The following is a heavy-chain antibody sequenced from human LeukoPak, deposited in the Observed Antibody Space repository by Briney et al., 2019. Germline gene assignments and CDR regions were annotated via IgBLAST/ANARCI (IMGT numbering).Heavy chain of an antibody. CDR2: ISGSGGST. CDR3: AKDGDRGGSCYLCSPHDY. V-gene: IGHV3-23*01. Sequence: PGGSLRLSCAASGFTFISYAMSWVRQAPGKGLEWVSAISGSGGSTYYADSVKGRFTISRDNSKNTLYLQMNSLRAEDTAVYYCAKDGDRGGSCYLCSPHDYWGQGTLVTVSS. D-gene: IGHD2-15*01. J-gene: IGHJ4*02. CDR1: GFTFISYA.